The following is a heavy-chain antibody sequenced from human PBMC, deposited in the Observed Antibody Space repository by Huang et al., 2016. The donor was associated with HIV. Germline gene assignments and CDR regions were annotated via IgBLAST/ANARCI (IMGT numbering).Heavy chain of an antibody. Sequence: SGPGLVRPSQTLSLTCAISGDSVSSSSSAWNWIRQSPSRGLEWLGRTYYRAKWNNDFAPSVRTRMTINPDTSKNQFSLRLNSVTPDYTAVYYGARVRCSGGYCYGWFDTWGQGSLVTVSS. CDR3: ARVRCSGGYCYGWFDT. V-gene: IGHV6-1*01. CDR1: GDSVSSSSSA. D-gene: IGHD2-15*01. CDR2: TYYRAKWNN. J-gene: IGHJ5*02.